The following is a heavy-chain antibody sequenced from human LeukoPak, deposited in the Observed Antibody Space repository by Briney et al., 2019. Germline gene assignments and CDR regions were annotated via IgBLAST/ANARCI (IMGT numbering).Heavy chain of an antibody. CDR1: GGSISSYY. J-gene: IGHJ5*02. CDR2: IYYSGST. CDR3: ARGRVRRDYYGSGSYPRAWFDP. V-gene: IGHV4-59*01. D-gene: IGHD3-10*01. Sequence: SETLSLTCTVSGGSISSYYWSWIRQPPGKGLEWIGYIYYSGSTNYNPSLQSRVTISVDTSKNQFSLKLSSVTAADTAVYYCARGRVRRDYYGSGSYPRAWFDPWGQGTLVTVSS.